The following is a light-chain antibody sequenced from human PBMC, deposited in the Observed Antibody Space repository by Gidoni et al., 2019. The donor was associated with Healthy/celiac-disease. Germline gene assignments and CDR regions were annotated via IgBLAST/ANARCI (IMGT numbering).Light chain of an antibody. CDR1: QSVSSNF. V-gene: IGKV3-20*01. J-gene: IGKJ2*01. Sequence: EIVLTQSPGTLSLSPGERATLSCRASQSVSSNFVAWYQQKPGQAPRLLIYGASNRDTGIPARFSGSGSGTDFTLTISRLEPDDFAVYYCLQYGTSPPAYTFGQGTKLEIK. CDR2: GAS. CDR3: LQYGTSPPAYT.